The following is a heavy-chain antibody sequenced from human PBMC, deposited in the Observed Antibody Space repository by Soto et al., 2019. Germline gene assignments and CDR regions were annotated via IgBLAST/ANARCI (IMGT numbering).Heavy chain of an antibody. V-gene: IGHV4-39*01. CDR1: GGSISSSIYY. Sequence: PSETLSLTCTVSGGSISSSIYYWVWIRQPPGKVLEWIGSIYYSGSTYYNPSLKSRVTISVDTSKNQFSLKLSSVTAADTAVYYCARQQRITIFGVVRANWFDPWGQGTLVTLSS. CDR2: IYYSGST. D-gene: IGHD3-3*01. J-gene: IGHJ5*02. CDR3: ARQQRITIFGVVRANWFDP.